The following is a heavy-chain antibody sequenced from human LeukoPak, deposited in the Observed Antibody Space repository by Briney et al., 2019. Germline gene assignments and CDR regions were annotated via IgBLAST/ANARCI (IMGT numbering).Heavy chain of an antibody. D-gene: IGHD3-10*01. CDR1: GFTLSSYW. V-gene: IGHV3-74*01. J-gene: IGHJ3*02. CDR2: INSDGSSA. Sequence: GGSLRLSCAASGFTLSSYWMPWVRQAPGKGLVWFSRINSDGSSASYADSVKGRFTISRDNAKNTLYLQMNSLRAEDTAVYYCARGYGAGSYHDAFDIWGQGTMVTVSS. CDR3: ARGYGAGSYHDAFDI.